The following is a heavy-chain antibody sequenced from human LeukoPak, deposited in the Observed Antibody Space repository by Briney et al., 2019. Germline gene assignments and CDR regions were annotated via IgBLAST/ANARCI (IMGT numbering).Heavy chain of an antibody. CDR3: ARGLTAMDFDY. CDR2: INPNSGGT. Sequence: ASVKVSCKASGYTFTGYYMRWVRQAPGQGLEWMGRINPNSGGTNYAQKFQGRVTITRNTSISTAYVELSSPRSEDTAVYYCARGLTAMDFDYWGQGTLVTVSS. CDR1: GYTFTGYY. V-gene: IGHV1-2*06. J-gene: IGHJ4*02. D-gene: IGHD5-18*01.